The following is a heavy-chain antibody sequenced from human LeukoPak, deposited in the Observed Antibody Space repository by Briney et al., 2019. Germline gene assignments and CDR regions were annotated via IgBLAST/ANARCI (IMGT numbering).Heavy chain of an antibody. CDR1: GFTFSSYS. V-gene: IGHV3-21*04. Sequence: GGSLRLSCAASGFTFSSYSMNWVRQAPGKGLEWVSSISSSSSYIYYADSVKGRFTISRDNSKNSLYLQMNSLRTEDTALYYCAKDLERGYYDSSGYDYWGQGTLVTVSS. D-gene: IGHD3-22*01. CDR2: ISSSSSYI. J-gene: IGHJ4*02. CDR3: AKDLERGYYDSSGYDY.